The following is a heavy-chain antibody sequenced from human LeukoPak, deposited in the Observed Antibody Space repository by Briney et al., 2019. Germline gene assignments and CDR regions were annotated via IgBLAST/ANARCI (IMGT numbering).Heavy chain of an antibody. V-gene: IGHV3-7*04. CDR1: GFTFSTYW. CDR2: INQDGTEK. J-gene: IGHJ4*02. Sequence: GGSLRLSCAASGFTFSTYWMTWVRQAPGKGLEWVANINQDGTEKNYVDSVKGRFTISRDNAKNSLYLQMNSLRAEDTAVYYCVRNMGDYWGQGTLVTVSS. D-gene: IGHD2/OR15-2a*01. CDR3: VRNMGDY.